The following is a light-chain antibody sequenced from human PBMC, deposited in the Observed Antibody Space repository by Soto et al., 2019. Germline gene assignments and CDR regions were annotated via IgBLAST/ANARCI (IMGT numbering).Light chain of an antibody. J-gene: IGLJ2*01. V-gene: IGLV1-51*02. Sequence: QAVVTQPPSVSAALGQKVTISCSGSSSNIANKYVSWYQQLPGTAPKLLIYENYKRPSGIPDRFSGSKSGTSATLDITGLQTGDEADYYCGTWDSGLGGGVFGGGTKVTVL. CDR2: ENY. CDR1: SSNIANKY. CDR3: GTWDSGLGGGV.